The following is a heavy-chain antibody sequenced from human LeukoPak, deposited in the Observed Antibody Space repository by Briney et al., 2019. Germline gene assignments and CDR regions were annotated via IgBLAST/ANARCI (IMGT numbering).Heavy chain of an antibody. Sequence: PSETLSLTCTVSGGSISSYYWSWIRQPPGKGLEWIGYIYYSGSTNYNPSLKSRVTISVDTSKNQFSLKLSSVTAADTAVYYCARYSGSYLSPFDYWGQGTLVTVSS. V-gene: IGHV4-59*08. D-gene: IGHD1-26*01. CDR2: IYYSGST. CDR3: ARYSGSYLSPFDY. J-gene: IGHJ4*02. CDR1: GGSISSYY.